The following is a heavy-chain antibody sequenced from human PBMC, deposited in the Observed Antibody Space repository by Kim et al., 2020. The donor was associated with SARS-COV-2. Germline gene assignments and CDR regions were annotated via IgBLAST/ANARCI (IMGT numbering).Heavy chain of an antibody. V-gene: IGHV3-23*01. Sequence: ADRKGYADSVKGRFTILRDNYKTTVDLKMNSLRAEETALYYCATGGWLDQWGQGTLVTVSS. CDR3: ATGGWLDQ. J-gene: IGHJ4*02. D-gene: IGHD6-19*01. CDR2: ADRK.